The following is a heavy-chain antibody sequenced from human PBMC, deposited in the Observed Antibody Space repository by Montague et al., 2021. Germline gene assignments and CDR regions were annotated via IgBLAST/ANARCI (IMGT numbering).Heavy chain of an antibody. CDR1: SGFIFHAH. D-gene: IGHD3-10*01. Sequence: SETLSLTCTVSSGFIFHAHWSWVRQPPGKGLECLGSMFYVVVTSNNPSLKSRVTLSIDTSTNQFSLKLCFVTAADTAVYYCAKQDYFVTGTSYKGFDPWGQGILVTVSS. V-gene: IGHV4-59*08. J-gene: IGHJ5*02. CDR3: AKQDYFVTGTSYKGFDP. CDR2: MFYVVVT.